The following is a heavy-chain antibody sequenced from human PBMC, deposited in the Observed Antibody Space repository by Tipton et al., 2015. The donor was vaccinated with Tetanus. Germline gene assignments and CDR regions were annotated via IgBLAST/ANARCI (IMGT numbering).Heavy chain of an antibody. D-gene: IGHD3-3*01. CDR1: GGSISSGGFF. CDR2: ISHNGAA. Sequence: TLSLTCTVSGGSISSGGFFWNWIRQFPGKGLEWIGYISHNGAAYYNPSLKSRVVISVDTSKNQFSLRLNSVTAADTAVFYCARVFGNNGYYLNFDYWGQGALVTVSS. V-gene: IGHV4-30-4*08. CDR3: ARVFGNNGYYLNFDY. J-gene: IGHJ4*02.